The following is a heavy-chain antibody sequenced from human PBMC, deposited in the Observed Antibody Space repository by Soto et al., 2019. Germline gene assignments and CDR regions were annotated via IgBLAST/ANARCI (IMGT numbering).Heavy chain of an antibody. D-gene: IGHD6-19*01. CDR3: AKATTNGGWFNPFDS. CDR2: LSGSGTST. CDR1: GFSFVKYA. Sequence: GGSLRLSCAASGFSFVKYAMNWVRQAPGKGLEWVSGLSGSGTSTYYADSVKGRFTISRDNSRDTLFLQMNSLTADDTAVYYCAKATTNGGWFNPFDSWGQGALVTVSS. V-gene: IGHV3-23*01. J-gene: IGHJ4*02.